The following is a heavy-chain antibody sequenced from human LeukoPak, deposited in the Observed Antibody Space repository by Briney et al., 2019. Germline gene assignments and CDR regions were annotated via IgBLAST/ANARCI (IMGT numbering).Heavy chain of an antibody. J-gene: IGHJ6*03. CDR1: GGSISSSHW. CDR3: ARCSRERHYFYYYYHMDV. D-gene: IGHD1-26*01. CDR2: IYHSGST. V-gene: IGHV4-4*02. Sequence: SETLSLTCAVSGGSISSSHWWSWVRQPPGKGLEWIGEIYHSGSTNYNPSLKSRVTISVDTSKNQFSLKLTSVTAADTAVYYCARCSRERHYFYYYYHMDVWGTGTTVTVSS.